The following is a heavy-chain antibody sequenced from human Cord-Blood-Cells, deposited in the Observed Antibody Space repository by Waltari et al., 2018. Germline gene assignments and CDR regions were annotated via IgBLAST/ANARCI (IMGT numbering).Heavy chain of an antibody. J-gene: IGHJ6*02. Sequence: QVQLVQSGAEVKKPGASVKVSCKASGYTFTGYYMHWVRQATGQGLEWMGWINPNSGGTNYAQKFQGRVTMTRDTSISTAYMELSRLRSDDTAVYYCARDLKSLGIPYYYYYGMDVWGQGTTVTVSS. CDR3: ARDLKSLGIPYYYYYGMDV. V-gene: IGHV1-2*02. D-gene: IGHD7-27*01. CDR2: INPNSGGT. CDR1: GYTFTGYY.